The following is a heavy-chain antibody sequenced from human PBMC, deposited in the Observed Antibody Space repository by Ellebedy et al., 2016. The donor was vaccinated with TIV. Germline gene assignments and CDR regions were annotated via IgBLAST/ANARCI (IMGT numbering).Heavy chain of an antibody. Sequence: GESLKISCAASGFTFSSYWMSWVRQAPGKGLEWVANIKQDGSEKYYVDSVKGRFTISRDNSKGTVHLQMNSLRPEDTATYFCAKGSPRAVLFDHWGQGALVTVSS. V-gene: IGHV3-7*03. J-gene: IGHJ4*02. CDR2: IKQDGSEK. CDR1: GFTFSSYW. CDR3: AKGSPRAVLFDH. D-gene: IGHD3-10*01.